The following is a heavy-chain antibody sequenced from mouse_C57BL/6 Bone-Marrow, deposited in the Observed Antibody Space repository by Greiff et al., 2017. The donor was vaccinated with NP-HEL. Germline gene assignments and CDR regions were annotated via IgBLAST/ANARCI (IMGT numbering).Heavy chain of an antibody. CDR3: ARRVTTSWYFDY. D-gene: IGHD2-2*01. Sequence: QVQLQQPGAELVRPGTSVKLSCKASGYTFTSYWMHWVKQRPGQGLEWIGVIDPYDSYTNYNQKFKGKATLTVDTSSSTAYMQLSSLTSEDSAVYYCARRVTTSWYFDYWGKGTTLTVSS. CDR2: IDPYDSYT. V-gene: IGHV1-59*01. J-gene: IGHJ2*01. CDR1: GYTFTSYW.